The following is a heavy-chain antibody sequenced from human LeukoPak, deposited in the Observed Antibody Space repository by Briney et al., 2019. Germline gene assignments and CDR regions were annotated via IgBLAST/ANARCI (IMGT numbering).Heavy chain of an antibody. Sequence: SGPTLVNPTQTLTLTRTFSGFSLSGSGVGAGWIRQPPGKALEWLGFIYWDDDKRYTPSLKGRLTITKDTSKNQVLLTMTNMAPADTASYYCAHRTAAAAFDYWGQGILLTVSS. J-gene: IGHJ4*02. CDR3: AHRTAAAAFDY. D-gene: IGHD6-13*01. CDR1: GFSLSGSGVG. V-gene: IGHV2-5*02. CDR2: IYWDDDK.